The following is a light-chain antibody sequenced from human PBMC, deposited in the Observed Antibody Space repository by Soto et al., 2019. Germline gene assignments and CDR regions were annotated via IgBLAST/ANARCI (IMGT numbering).Light chain of an antibody. Sequence: DIVMTQSPDSLAVSLGERATINCKSSQSVLYSSTNKNYLAWYQQKPGQPPKLLVYWGSTRGSGVPDRFSGSGSGTDFTLTISSLQADDVAVYYCQQYYSSHTFGQGTRLEI. CDR3: QQYYSSHT. V-gene: IGKV4-1*01. J-gene: IGKJ5*01. CDR2: WGS. CDR1: QSVLYSSTNKNY.